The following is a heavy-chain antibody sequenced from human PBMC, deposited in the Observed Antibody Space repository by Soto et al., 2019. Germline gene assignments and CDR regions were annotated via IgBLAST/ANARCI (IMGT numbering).Heavy chain of an antibody. D-gene: IGHD4-17*01. CDR1: GYTFSTYG. Sequence: ASVKVSCKASGYTFSTYGITWVRQAPGQGLEWMGWISAYNGNTNYAQKLQGRLTMTTDTSTSTAYMELRSLRSDDTAVYYCARGYTQSTVAPIRYWGQGTLVTVSS. CDR3: ARGYTQSTVAPIRY. J-gene: IGHJ4*02. V-gene: IGHV1-18*01. CDR2: ISAYNGNT.